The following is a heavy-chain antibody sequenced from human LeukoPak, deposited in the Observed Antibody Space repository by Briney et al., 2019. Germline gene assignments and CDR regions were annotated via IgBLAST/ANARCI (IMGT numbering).Heavy chain of an antibody. CDR3: ARDRVTIFSSTGMDV. J-gene: IGHJ6*02. CDR2: IWYDGSNK. Sequence: GGSLRLSCAASGFTFSSYGMHWVRQAPGKGLEWVAVIWYDGSNKYYADSVKGRFTISRDNSKNTLYLQMNSLRAEDTAVYYCARDRVTIFSSTGMDVWGQGTTVTVSS. V-gene: IGHV3-33*01. D-gene: IGHD3-9*01. CDR1: GFTFSSYG.